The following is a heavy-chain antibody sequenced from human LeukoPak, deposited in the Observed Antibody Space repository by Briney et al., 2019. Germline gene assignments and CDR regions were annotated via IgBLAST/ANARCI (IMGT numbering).Heavy chain of an antibody. CDR1: GFTFSSYA. CDR2: ISGSGGST. D-gene: IGHD3-10*01. CDR3: AGRGSGYYYGMNV. J-gene: IGHJ6*02. Sequence: GGSLRLSCAASGFTFSSYAMSWVRQAPGKGLEWVSAISGSGGSTYYADSVKGRFTISRDNSRNTLYLQMNSLRAEDTAVYYCAGRGSGYYYGMNVWGQGTTVTVSS. V-gene: IGHV3-23*01.